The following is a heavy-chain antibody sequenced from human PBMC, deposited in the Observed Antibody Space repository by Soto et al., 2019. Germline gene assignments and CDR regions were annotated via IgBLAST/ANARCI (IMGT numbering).Heavy chain of an antibody. CDR1: GYLFTAYS. D-gene: IGHD2-15*01. Sequence: GASVKVSCKASGYLFTAYSMHWVRLAPGQGLEWMGVVNPSGGSTKYAQNFQGRATMTRDTSTTTIYMELSSLRSDDTAIYYCAREENCSGGTCYSEYFHRWGQGTLVTVSS. V-gene: IGHV1-46*01. CDR3: AREENCSGGTCYSEYFHR. CDR2: VNPSGGST. J-gene: IGHJ1*01.